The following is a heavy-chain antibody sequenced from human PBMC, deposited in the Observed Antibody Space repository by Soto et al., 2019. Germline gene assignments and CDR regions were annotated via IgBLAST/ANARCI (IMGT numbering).Heavy chain of an antibody. CDR2: MSHSGGT. J-gene: IGHJ3*02. CDR3: ARVERGTATTVVDAFDI. Sequence: QVQLQQWGAGLLKPSETLSLTCAVYGGFVSSGSYYWSWIRQPPGKGLEWIGEMSHSGGTHFNPSVKSRVTISVDTAKNQFSRKRSSVTAADTALYYCARVERGTATTVVDAFDIWGPGTMVTVSS. CDR1: GGFVSSGSYY. V-gene: IGHV4-34*01. D-gene: IGHD1-1*01.